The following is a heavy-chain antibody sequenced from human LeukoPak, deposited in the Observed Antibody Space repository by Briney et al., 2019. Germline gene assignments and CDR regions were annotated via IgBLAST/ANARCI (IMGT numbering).Heavy chain of an antibody. J-gene: IGHJ4*02. CDR1: GFTFNNYA. CDR3: ARDGIVGSPLFKFDY. CDR2: ISFDGGNK. V-gene: IGHV3-30-3*01. Sequence: PGGSLRLSCAASGFTFNNYAIHWVRQAPGKGLEWVAIISFDGGNKYYADPVKGRFTISRDNSKNTLYLQMNSLRAEDTAVYYCARDGIVGSPLFKFDYWGRGTLVTVSS. D-gene: IGHD1-26*01.